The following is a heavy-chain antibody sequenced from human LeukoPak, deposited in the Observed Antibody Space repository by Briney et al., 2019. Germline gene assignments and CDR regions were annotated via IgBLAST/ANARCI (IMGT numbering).Heavy chain of an antibody. Sequence: ASVKVSCKASGYTFTSYDINWVRQATGQGLEWVGWMNPNSGNTGYAQKFQGRVTMTRNTSISTAYMELSSLRSEDTAVYYCARIRDGYNYYFDYWGQGTLVTVSS. CDR3: ARIRDGYNYYFDY. CDR2: MNPNSGNT. D-gene: IGHD5-24*01. V-gene: IGHV1-8*01. J-gene: IGHJ4*02. CDR1: GYTFTSYD.